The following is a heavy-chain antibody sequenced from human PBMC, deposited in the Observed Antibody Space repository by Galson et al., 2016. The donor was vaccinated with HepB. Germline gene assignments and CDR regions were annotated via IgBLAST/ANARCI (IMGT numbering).Heavy chain of an antibody. CDR1: GLTFSSYS. D-gene: IGHD3-3*01. CDR2: ISSSSRTI. Sequence: SLRLSCAASGLTFSSYSMNWVRQAPGKGLEWVSYISSSSRTIFYADSVKGRFTISRDTAKKSLYLQMNSLRDEDTAVYYCARDRLLEWLLYPRPYFFDYWGQGTLVTVSS. CDR3: ARDRLLEWLLYPRPYFFDY. V-gene: IGHV3-48*02. J-gene: IGHJ4*02.